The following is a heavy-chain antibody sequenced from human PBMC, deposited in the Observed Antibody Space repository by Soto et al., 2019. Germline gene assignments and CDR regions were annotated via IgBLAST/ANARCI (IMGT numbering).Heavy chain of an antibody. CDR1: GFSFNNYG. CDR2: IWYNGNK. V-gene: IGHV3-33*01. Sequence: GGSLRLSCAASGFSFNNYGMHWVRQAPGKGLEWVSVIWYNGNKYYADSVKGRFTISRDTSKNILFLQMDSLRADDTAVYYCARDLGFPWSRMNDAFDIWGLGTMVTVSS. J-gene: IGHJ3*02. D-gene: IGHD3-3*01. CDR3: ARDLGFPWSRMNDAFDI.